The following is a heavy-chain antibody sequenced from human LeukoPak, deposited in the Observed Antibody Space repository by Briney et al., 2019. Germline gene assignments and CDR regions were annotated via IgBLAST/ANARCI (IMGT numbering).Heavy chain of an antibody. CDR1: GFTFRSYA. CDR3: ARGSTYYDSSGQVPFDY. D-gene: IGHD3-22*01. Sequence: GGSLRLSCAVSGFTFRSYAMHWVRQAPGKGLEWVAVISYDGSIKYYADSVKGRFTISRDNAKNSLYLQMSNLRAEDTAVYFCARGSTYYDSSGQVPFDYWGQGTLVTVSS. CDR2: ISYDGSIK. V-gene: IGHV3-30*03. J-gene: IGHJ4*02.